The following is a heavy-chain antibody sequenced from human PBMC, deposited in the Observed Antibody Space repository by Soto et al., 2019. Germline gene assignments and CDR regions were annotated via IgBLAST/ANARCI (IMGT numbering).Heavy chain of an antibody. CDR2: IKQDGSEK. Sequence: GGSLRLSCAASGFTFSSYWMSWVRQAPGKGLEWVANIKQDGSEKYYVDSVKGRFTISRDNAKNSLYLQMNSLRAEDSAVYYCARQSSSGWHDYYYGMYVRGQRTTVTLSS. V-gene: IGHV3-7*03. CDR3: ARQSSSGWHDYYYGMYV. D-gene: IGHD6-19*01. J-gene: IGHJ6*02. CDR1: GFTFSSYW.